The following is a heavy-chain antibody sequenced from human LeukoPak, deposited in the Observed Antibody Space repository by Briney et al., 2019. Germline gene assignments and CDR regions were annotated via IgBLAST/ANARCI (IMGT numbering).Heavy chain of an antibody. V-gene: IGHV4-4*07. D-gene: IGHD4-17*01. J-gene: IGHJ1*01. CDR1: GGSISSYY. Sequence: SETLSLTCTAPGGSISSYYWSWIRQPAGKGLEWIGRIYTSGSTNYNPSLKSRVTMSVDTSKNQFSLKLSSVTAADTAVYYCARANDYGDYGYFQHWVQGTLVTVSS. CDR2: IYTSGST. CDR3: ARANDYGDYGYFQH.